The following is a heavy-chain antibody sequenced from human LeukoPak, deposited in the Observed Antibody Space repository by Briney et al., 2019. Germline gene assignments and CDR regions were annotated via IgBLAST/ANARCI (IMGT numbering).Heavy chain of an antibody. Sequence: ASVKVSCKASGGTFSSYAISWVRQAPGQGLEWMGGIIPIFGTANYAQKFQGRVTMTRDTSTSTVYMELSSLRSEDTAVYYCAGGWELLSGNAFDIWGQGTMVTVSS. CDR1: GGTFSSYA. CDR2: IIPIFGTA. V-gene: IGHV1-69*05. D-gene: IGHD1-26*01. J-gene: IGHJ3*02. CDR3: AGGWELLSGNAFDI.